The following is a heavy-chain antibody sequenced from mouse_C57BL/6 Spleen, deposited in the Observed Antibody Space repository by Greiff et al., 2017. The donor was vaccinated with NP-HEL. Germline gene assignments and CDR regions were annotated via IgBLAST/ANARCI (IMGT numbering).Heavy chain of an antibody. V-gene: IGHV1-26*01. CDR3: ARSPPPEMDY. J-gene: IGHJ4*01. CDR2: INPNNGGT. Sequence: EVQLQQSGPELVKPGASVKISCKASGYTFTDYYMNWVKQSHGKSLEWIGDINPNNGGTSYNQKFKGKATLTVDKSSSTAYMELRSLTSEDSAVYYCARSPPPEMDYWGQGTSGTVSS. CDR1: GYTFTDYY.